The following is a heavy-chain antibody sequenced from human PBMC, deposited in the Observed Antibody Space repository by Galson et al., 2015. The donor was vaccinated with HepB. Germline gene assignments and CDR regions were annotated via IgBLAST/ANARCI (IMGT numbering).Heavy chain of an antibody. CDR3: AKEVGAVAGAHFYSYGMDV. CDR2: IKQDGSEK. J-gene: IGHJ6*02. Sequence: SLRLSCAASGFTFSSYWMSWVRQAPGEGLEWVANIKQDGSEKYYVDSVKGRFTISRDNAKNSLYLQMNSLRAEDTAVYYCAKEVGAVAGAHFYSYGMDVWVPGAPVTVS. V-gene: IGHV3-7*04. CDR1: GFTFSSYW. D-gene: IGHD6-19*01.